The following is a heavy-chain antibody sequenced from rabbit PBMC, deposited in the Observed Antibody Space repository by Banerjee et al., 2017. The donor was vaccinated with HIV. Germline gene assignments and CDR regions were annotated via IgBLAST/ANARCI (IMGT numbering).Heavy chain of an antibody. CDR1: RFDFSTYS. V-gene: IGHV1S7*01. J-gene: IGHJ4*01. D-gene: IGHD1-1*01. CDR3: ARDLDGVIGWNFGW. CDR2: IVPIFGVT. Sequence: QLVESGGGLVQRGGSLKLSCKASRFDFSTYSMSWVRQAPGKGLEWIGYIVPIFGVTYYANWVNGRFTISSHNAQNTLYLQLNSLTAADTATCFCARDLDGVIGWNFGWWGPGTLVTVS.